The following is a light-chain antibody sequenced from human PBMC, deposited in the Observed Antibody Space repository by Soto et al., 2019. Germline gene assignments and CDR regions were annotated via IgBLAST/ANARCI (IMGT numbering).Light chain of an antibody. V-gene: IGKV1-33*01. Sequence: DIPMPQSPSSLSASVGDRVTITCQASKDISNYLNWYQQKPGKAPKLLIYDASNLETGVPSRFSGSGSGTDFTFTISSLQPEDIATYYCQQYDNLPLTFGGGTKVEIK. CDR2: DAS. CDR1: KDISNY. J-gene: IGKJ4*01. CDR3: QQYDNLPLT.